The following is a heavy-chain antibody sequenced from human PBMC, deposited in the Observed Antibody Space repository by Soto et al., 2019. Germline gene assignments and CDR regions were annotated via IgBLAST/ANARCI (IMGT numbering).Heavy chain of an antibody. CDR2: INYSGST. V-gene: IGHV4-39*01. J-gene: IGHJ4*02. Sequence: QLQLQESGPGLVKPSETLSLTCTVSVGSISSSTYYWGWIRQPPGKGLEWIGSINYSGSTYYNPSLKGRVTISVNTSKNQFSLKLSSVTAADTAVYYCARQDGVGFFDYWGQGTLVTVSS. D-gene: IGHD1-26*01. CDR1: VGSISSSTYY. CDR3: ARQDGVGFFDY.